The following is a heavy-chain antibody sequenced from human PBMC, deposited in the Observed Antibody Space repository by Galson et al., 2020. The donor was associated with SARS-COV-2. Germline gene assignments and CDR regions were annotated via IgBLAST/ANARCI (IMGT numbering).Heavy chain of an antibody. CDR3: ARSCSSTTCFQTDGIDV. D-gene: IGHD2-2*01. V-gene: IGHV1-2*06. Sequence: ASVKVSCKASGYTFTGYYLHWVRQAPGQGLEWMGRINPNSGGTNYAQKFQGRVTMTGDTSISTAYMELSSLRSDDTAVYFCARSCSSTTCFQTDGIDVWGQGTTVTVSS. J-gene: IGHJ6*02. CDR1: GYTFTGYY. CDR2: INPNSGGT.